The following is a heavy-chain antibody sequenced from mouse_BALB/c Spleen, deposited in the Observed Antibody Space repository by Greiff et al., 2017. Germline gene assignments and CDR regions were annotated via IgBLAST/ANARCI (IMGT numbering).Heavy chain of an antibody. CDR2: INPSNGGT. D-gene: IGHD1-2*01. Sequence: QVQLLQSGAELVKPGASVKLSCKASGYTFTSYYMYWVKQRPGQGLEWIGEINPSNGGTNFNEKFKSKATLTVDKSSSTAYMQLSSLTSEDSAVYYCTRGGFITTLDYWGQGTTFTVAS. CDR3: TRGGFITTLDY. J-gene: IGHJ2*01. V-gene: IGHV1S81*02. CDR1: GYTFTSYY.